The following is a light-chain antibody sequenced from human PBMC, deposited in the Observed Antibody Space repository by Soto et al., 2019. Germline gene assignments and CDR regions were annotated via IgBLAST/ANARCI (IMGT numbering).Light chain of an antibody. CDR1: SSNLGSNT. V-gene: IGLV1-44*01. Sequence: QSVLTQPPSASGTPGQRVTISCSGSSSNLGSNTVNLYQQLPGTDPKLLISSDNQRPSGVPDRFSGSQSGTSASLAISGLHSEDEADYHCGAWDESLNGWVFGGGTKLTVL. J-gene: IGLJ3*02. CDR3: GAWDESLNGWV. CDR2: SDN.